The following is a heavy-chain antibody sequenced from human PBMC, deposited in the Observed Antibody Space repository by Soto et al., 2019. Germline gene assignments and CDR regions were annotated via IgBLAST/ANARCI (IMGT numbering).Heavy chain of an antibody. J-gene: IGHJ4*02. CDR1: GFTFSSYA. CDR2: ISGSGGTA. V-gene: IGHV3-23*01. CDR3: AKGRGQKWNFDY. D-gene: IGHD1-26*01. Sequence: EVQLLESGGGSVQPGGSLRLSCAASGFTFSSYAMHWVRRPPGKGLEWVSSISGSGGTAYYADSVKGRFSISRDSLVNTLYLQMNSLRAEDTAAYYCAKGRGQKWNFDYWGQGTLVTVSP.